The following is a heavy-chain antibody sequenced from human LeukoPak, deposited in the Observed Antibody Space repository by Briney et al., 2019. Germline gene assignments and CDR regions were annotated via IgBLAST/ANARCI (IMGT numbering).Heavy chain of an antibody. Sequence: GGSLRLSCAASGFTFSSNSMNWFRQAPGKGLEWVSSISSSSSYIYYADSVKGRFTISRDNAKNSLYLQMNSLRAEDTAVYYCARDPMATVVTYTYFQHWGQGTLVTVSS. CDR1: GFTFSSNS. CDR3: ARDPMATVVTYTYFQH. D-gene: IGHD4-23*01. V-gene: IGHV3-21*01. J-gene: IGHJ1*01. CDR2: ISSSSSYI.